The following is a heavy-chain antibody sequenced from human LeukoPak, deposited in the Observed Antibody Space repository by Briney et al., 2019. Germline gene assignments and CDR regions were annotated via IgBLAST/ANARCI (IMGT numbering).Heavy chain of an antibody. J-gene: IGHJ4*02. CDR1: GFTFSSYW. CDR2: IKQDGSEK. D-gene: IGHD3-22*01. CDR3: AKTYYYGSSGYYPFDY. Sequence: PGGSLRLSCAASGFTFSSYWMSWVRQAPGKGLEWVANIKQDGSEKYYVDSVKGRFTISRDNAKNSLYLQMNSLRAEDTAVYYCAKTYYYGSSGYYPFDYWGQGTLVTVSS. V-gene: IGHV3-7*01.